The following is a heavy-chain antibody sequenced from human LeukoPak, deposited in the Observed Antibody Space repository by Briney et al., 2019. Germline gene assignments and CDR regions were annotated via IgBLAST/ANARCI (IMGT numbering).Heavy chain of an antibody. CDR1: GYTFISYA. Sequence: ASVKVSCKASGYTFISYAMNWVRQAPGQGLEWMGWINTNTGNPTYAQGFTRRFVFSLDTSVSTAYLQISSLKAEDTAVYYCARGQDWSGIVALPISFDYWGQGTLVTVSS. J-gene: IGHJ4*02. CDR3: ARGQDWSGIVALPISFDY. CDR2: INTNTGNP. V-gene: IGHV7-4-1*02. D-gene: IGHD5-12*01.